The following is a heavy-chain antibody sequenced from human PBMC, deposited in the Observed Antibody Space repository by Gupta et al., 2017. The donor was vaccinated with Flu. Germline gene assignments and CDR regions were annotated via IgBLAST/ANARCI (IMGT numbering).Heavy chain of an antibody. Sequence: QVYLQESGPGLVKPSETLPLICSISCASVSGHYWTWVRQTPGKGLEWIGNKLHGGATSHNPTLKSRITLSLDTSTKLFSLKLRSVSAADTAVYFCARPMGYCSDSSCVYEDAFDVWGQGTMVTVSS. CDR2: KLHGGAT. CDR1: CASVSGHY. V-gene: IGHV4-59*08. J-gene: IGHJ3*01. D-gene: IGHD2-15*01. CDR3: ARPMGYCSDSSCVYEDAFDV.